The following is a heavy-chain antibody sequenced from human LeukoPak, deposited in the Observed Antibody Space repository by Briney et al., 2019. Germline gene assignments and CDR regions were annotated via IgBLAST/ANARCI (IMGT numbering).Heavy chain of an antibody. CDR3: ASGEEYSYGYRFDY. V-gene: IGHV1-3*01. CDR1: GYTFTSYA. D-gene: IGHD5-18*01. CDR2: INAGNGNT. J-gene: IGHJ4*02. Sequence: ASVKVSYKASGYTFTSYAMHWVRQAPGQRLEWMGWINAGNGNTKYSQKFQGRVTITRDTSASTAYMELSSLRSEDTAVYYCASGEEYSYGYRFDYWGQGTLVTVSS.